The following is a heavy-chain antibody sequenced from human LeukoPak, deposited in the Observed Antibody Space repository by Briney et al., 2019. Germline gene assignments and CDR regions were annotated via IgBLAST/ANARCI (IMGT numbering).Heavy chain of an antibody. V-gene: IGHV1-69*04. CDR1: GGTLSSYA. CDR3: AREWENCSGGSCHTEYFDY. D-gene: IGHD2-15*01. J-gene: IGHJ4*02. Sequence: SVKVSCKASGGTLSSYAISLVRQAPGQGREWVGRIIPILGIANYAQKFQGRVTITADKSTSTAYMELSSLRSEDTAVYYCAREWENCSGGSCHTEYFDYWGQGTLVTVSS. CDR2: IIPILGIA.